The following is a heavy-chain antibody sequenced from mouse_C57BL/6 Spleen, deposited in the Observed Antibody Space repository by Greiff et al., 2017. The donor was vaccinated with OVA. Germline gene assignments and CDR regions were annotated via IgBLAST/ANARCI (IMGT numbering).Heavy chain of an antibody. D-gene: IGHD2-5*01. J-gene: IGHJ2*01. Sequence: QVQLQQSGPELVKPGASVKISCKASGYAFSSSWMNWVKQRPGKGLEWIGRIYPGDGDTNYNGKFKGKATLTADKSSSTAYMQLSSLTSEDSAVYFCARDYSNYLYYFDYWGKGTTLTVSS. CDR3: ARDYSNYLYYFDY. CDR2: IYPGDGDT. CDR1: GYAFSSSW. V-gene: IGHV1-82*01.